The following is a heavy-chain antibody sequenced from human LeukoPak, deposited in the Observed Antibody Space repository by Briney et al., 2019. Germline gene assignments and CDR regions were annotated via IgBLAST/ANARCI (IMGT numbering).Heavy chain of an antibody. CDR3: AKDKMVRGVNHFDY. CDR1: GFTFDDYA. CDR2: ISWNSGSI. J-gene: IGHJ4*02. V-gene: IGHV3-9*01. Sequence: GGSLRLSCAASGFTFDDYAMHWVRQAPGKGLEWVSGISWNSGSIGYADSVKGRFTISRDNAKNSLYLQMNSLRAEDTALYYCAKDKMVRGVNHFDYWGQGTLVTVSS. D-gene: IGHD3-10*01.